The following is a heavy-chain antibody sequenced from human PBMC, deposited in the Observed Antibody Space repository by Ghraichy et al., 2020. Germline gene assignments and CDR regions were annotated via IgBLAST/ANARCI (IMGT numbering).Heavy chain of an antibody. CDR3: ARETIIVGATYSFDY. J-gene: IGHJ4*02. D-gene: IGHD1-26*01. CDR1: GGSITSSNYY. V-gene: IGHV4-39*02. Sequence: SQTLSLTCTVSGGSITSSNYYWGWIRQPPGKGLEWIGSIYYSGSTYYNPSLNSRVTISVDRSKNQFSLKLRSVTAADTAVYYCARETIIVGATYSFDYWGQGTLVTVSS. CDR2: IYYSGST.